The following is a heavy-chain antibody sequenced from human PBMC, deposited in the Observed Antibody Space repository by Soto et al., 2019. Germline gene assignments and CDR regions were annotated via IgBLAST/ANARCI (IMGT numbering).Heavy chain of an antibody. CDR2: ISGSGGST. J-gene: IGHJ4*02. CDR1: GFNFSTYA. CDR3: AKDIADYYDSSGYYYPTFDY. D-gene: IGHD3-22*01. V-gene: IGHV3-23*01. Sequence: GGSLRLSCVASGFNFSTYAMSWLRQAPGEGLEWVSVISGSGGSTYYADSVKGRFTISRDNSKNTLYLQMNSLRAEDTAVYYCAKDIADYYDSSGYYYPTFDYWGQGTMVTVSS.